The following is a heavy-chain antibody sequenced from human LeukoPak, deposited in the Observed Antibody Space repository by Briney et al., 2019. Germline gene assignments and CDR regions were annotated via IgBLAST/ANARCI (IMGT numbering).Heavy chain of an antibody. D-gene: IGHD3-22*01. CDR1: GGSFSGYY. CDR2: INHSGST. CDR3: ARDMNYDSSGYYYVH. V-gene: IGHV4-34*01. Sequence: PSETLSLTCAVYGGSFSGYYWSWIRQPPGKGLEWIGEINHSGSTNYNPSLKSRVTISVDTSKNQFSLKLSSVTAADTAVYYCARDMNYDSSGYYYVHWGQGTLVTVSS. J-gene: IGHJ4*02.